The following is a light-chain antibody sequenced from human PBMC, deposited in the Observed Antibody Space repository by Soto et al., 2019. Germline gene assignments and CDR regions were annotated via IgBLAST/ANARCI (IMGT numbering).Light chain of an antibody. CDR2: EVS. CDR1: SSDVGSYNR. V-gene: IGLV2-18*02. CDR3: SSYTSSSTVV. Sequence: QSALTQPPSVSGSPGQSVTISCTGTSSDVGSYNRVSWYQQPPGTAPKLMIHEVSTRPSGVPDRFSGSKSGNTASLTISGLQAEDEADYYCSSYTSSSTVVFGGGTKLTVL. J-gene: IGLJ2*01.